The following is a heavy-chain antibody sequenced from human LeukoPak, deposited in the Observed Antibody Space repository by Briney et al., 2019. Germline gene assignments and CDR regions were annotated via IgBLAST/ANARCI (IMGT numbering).Heavy chain of an antibody. J-gene: IGHJ5*02. V-gene: IGHV1-18*01. D-gene: IGHD3/OR15-3a*01. Sequence: GASVKVSCKASGYTFTSYGISWVRQAPGQGFEWMGWISAYNGNTNYAQKLQGRVTMTTDTSTSTAYMELRSLRSDDTPVYYCARGMDRSSDEPIEPWGQGTLVTVSS. CDR2: ISAYNGNT. CDR1: GYTFTSYG. CDR3: ARGMDRSSDEPIEP.